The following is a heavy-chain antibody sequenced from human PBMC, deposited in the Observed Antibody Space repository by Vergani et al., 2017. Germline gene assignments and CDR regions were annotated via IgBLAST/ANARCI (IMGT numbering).Heavy chain of an antibody. D-gene: IGHD2-2*01. Sequence: QVQLVESGGGVVQPGRSLRLSCAASGFSFSSFGFHWVRQAPGKGLEWVAFIHYDGSHEYYIDSVKGRFTISRDNSKNTLILQMNGLRAEDTAVYYCASDRGCATISFYFSGAFDYWGLGTLVSVSS. CDR3: ASDRGCATISFYFSGAFDY. J-gene: IGHJ4*02. CDR2: IHYDGSHE. V-gene: IGHV3-33*01. CDR1: GFSFSSFG.